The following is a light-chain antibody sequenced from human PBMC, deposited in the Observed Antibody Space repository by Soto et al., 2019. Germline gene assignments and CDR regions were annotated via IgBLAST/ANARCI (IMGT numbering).Light chain of an antibody. J-gene: IGKJ4*01. CDR2: DAS. V-gene: IGKV1-13*02. Sequence: IQLTQSPSSLSASVGDRVTIPCRAGQDISTSLAWYQQKPGKPPKLLIYDASTLESGVPSRFSGSGSWTDFPLTTSRLQPEDFATYFCQQFQSCPLTFGGGTRVDIK. CDR3: QQFQSCPLT. CDR1: QDISTS.